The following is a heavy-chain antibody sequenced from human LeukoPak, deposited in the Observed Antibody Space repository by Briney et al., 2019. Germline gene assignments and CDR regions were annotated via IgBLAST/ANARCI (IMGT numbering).Heavy chain of an antibody. CDR3: AKAPVTSCRGAYCYPFDS. CDR2: ISGSGGST. Sequence: PGRSLRLSCAASGFTFSSYAMSWVRQAPGKGLEWVSAISGSGGSTYYADSVKGRFTISRDNPKNTLYLQMNSLRAEDTAVYFCAKAPVTSCRGAYCYPFDSWGQGTLVTVSS. D-gene: IGHD2-21*01. V-gene: IGHV3-23*01. CDR1: GFTFSSYA. J-gene: IGHJ4*02.